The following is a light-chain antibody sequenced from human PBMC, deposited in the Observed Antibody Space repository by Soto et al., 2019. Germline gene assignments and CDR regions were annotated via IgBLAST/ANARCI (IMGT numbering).Light chain of an antibody. CDR1: LPITNY. Sequence: DIQMTQSPSSLSASVGDRVTITCRASLPITNYLAWYQQKPGKIPNLQISAASTLQAGVPSRFSDSGSGTEFPLTIRSLQPEDGASYYCQKYNRCLLTVGGGAKVDTK. V-gene: IGKV1-27*01. J-gene: IGKJ4*01. CDR2: AAS. CDR3: QKYNRCLLT.